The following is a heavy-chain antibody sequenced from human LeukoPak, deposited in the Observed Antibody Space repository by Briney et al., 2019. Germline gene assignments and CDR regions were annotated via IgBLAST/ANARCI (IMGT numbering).Heavy chain of an antibody. V-gene: IGHV4-4*02. CDR2: INHSGST. J-gene: IGHJ5*02. CDR1: GGSFSSNNW. CDR3: ARGNCALLWFGSMGNWFDP. Sequence: SGTLSLTCAVSGGSFSSNNWWSWVRQSPGKGLECIGEINHSGSTNYNPSLKSRDTISVDTSKNQFSLKMSSVTAADTAVYYCARGNCALLWFGSMGNWFDPWGQGTLVTVSS. D-gene: IGHD3-10*01.